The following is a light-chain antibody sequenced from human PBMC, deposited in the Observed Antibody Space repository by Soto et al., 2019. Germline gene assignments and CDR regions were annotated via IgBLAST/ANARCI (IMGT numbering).Light chain of an antibody. Sequence: QSVLTQPASVSGSPGQSITISCTGASSDVGGYNYVSWYQQHPGKAPKLMIYDVSNRPSGVSNRFSGSKSGNTASLTISGLQAEDEADYYCSSYTSSSTRFGTGTKVTAL. CDR3: SSYTSSSTR. V-gene: IGLV2-14*01. CDR2: DVS. CDR1: SSDVGGYNY. J-gene: IGLJ1*01.